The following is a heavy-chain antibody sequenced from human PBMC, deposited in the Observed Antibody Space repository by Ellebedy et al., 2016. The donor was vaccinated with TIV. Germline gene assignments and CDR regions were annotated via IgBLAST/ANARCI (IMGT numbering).Heavy chain of an antibody. CDR3: ARGRWLGGTYYLDY. Sequence: GGSLRLSXAASGFSFSNYWMSWVRQAPGKGLEWVANINHDGDQKYYVDSMRGRFTISRDNAKNSLYLQMNSLRVEDTAVPYCARGRWLGGTYYLDYWGQGTLVTVSS. CDR1: GFSFSNYW. J-gene: IGHJ4*02. D-gene: IGHD3-10*01. CDR2: INHDGDQK. V-gene: IGHV3-7*01.